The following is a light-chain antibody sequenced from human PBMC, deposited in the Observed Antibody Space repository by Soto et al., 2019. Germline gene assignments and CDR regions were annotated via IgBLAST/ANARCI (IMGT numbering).Light chain of an antibody. CDR2: GAS. CDR1: QSVNSNF. V-gene: IGKV3-20*01. J-gene: IGKJ1*01. Sequence: EIVLTRSPGTLSLSPGERATLSCRASQSVNSNFLAWYQQAPGQAPRLLIYGASSRTTGIPDRFSGSESGTDFTLTISKLEPEDFAVYYCQHYGGFFTTFGQGTKVEIK. CDR3: QHYGGFFTT.